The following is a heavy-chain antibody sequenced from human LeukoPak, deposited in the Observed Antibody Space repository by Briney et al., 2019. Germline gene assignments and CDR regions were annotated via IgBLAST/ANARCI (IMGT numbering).Heavy chain of an antibody. J-gene: IGHJ4*02. V-gene: IGHV3-30-3*01. CDR1: GFTFSSYA. Sequence: GGSLRLSCAASGFTFSSYAMHWVRQAPGKGLEWVAVISYDGSNKYYADSVKGRFTISRDNSKNTLYLQMNSLRAEDTAVYYCARDNWNYSMGYYFDYWGQGTLVNVSS. D-gene: IGHD1-7*01. CDR2: ISYDGSNK. CDR3: ARDNWNYSMGYYFDY.